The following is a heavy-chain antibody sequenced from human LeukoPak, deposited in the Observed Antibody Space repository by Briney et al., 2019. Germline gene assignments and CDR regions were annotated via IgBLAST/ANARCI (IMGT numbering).Heavy chain of an antibody. V-gene: IGHV1-18*01. CDR1: GYTFTSYG. CDR3: ARDRSGLGY. CDR2: ISAYNGNT. D-gene: IGHD3-10*01. J-gene: IGHJ4*02. Sequence: ASVKVSCKASGYTFTSYGISWVRQAPGQGLEWMGWISAYNGNTNYAQKLQGRVTITRNTSISTAYMELSSLRSEDTAVYYCARDRSGLGYWGQGTLVTVSS.